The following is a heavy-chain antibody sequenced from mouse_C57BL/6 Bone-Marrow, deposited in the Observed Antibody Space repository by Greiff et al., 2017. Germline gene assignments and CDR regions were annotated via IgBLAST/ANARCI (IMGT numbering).Heavy chain of an antibody. J-gene: IGHJ2*01. CDR1: GFTFSSYA. CDR3: ATNYYGSSYGY. Sequence: EVQLMESGGGLVKPGGSLKLSCAASGFTFSSYAMSWVRQTPEKRLEWVATISDGGSYTYYPDNVKGRFTISRDNAKNNLYLQMSHLKSEDTAMYYCATNYYGSSYGYWGQGTTLTVSS. V-gene: IGHV5-4*01. CDR2: ISDGGSYT. D-gene: IGHD1-1*01.